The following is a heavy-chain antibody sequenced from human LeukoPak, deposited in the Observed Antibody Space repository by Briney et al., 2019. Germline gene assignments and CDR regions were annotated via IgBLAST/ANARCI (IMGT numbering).Heavy chain of an antibody. CDR1: GGSFSAYY. CDR3: ARVTGYRIEDYFDY. D-gene: IGHD6-13*01. J-gene: IGHJ4*02. Sequence: SETLSLTCAVYGGSFSAYYWSWIRQPPGKGLEWIGFIYYSGTTNYNPSLKSRVTISVETSKNEFSLKLRSVTAADTAVYYCARVTGYRIEDYFDYWGQGTLITVSS. V-gene: IGHV4-59*01. CDR2: IYYSGTT.